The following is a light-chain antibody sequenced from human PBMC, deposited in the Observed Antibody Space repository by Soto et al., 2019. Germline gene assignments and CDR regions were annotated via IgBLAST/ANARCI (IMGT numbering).Light chain of an antibody. CDR1: QSVSSSY. Sequence: EIVLTQSPGTLSLSPGERATLSCRASQSVSSSYLVWYQQKPGQAPRLLIYGASIRATGIPDRISGSGSGTGFTLTINRLEPEDFAVYYCQHYGSSLYTFGQGTKLDIK. V-gene: IGKV3-20*01. J-gene: IGKJ2*01. CDR3: QHYGSSLYT. CDR2: GAS.